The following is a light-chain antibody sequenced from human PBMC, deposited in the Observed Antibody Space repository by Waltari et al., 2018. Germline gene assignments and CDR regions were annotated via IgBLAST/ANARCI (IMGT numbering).Light chain of an antibody. CDR1: SSNIGNNY. Sequence: QSVLTQPPSASGTPGQRVTISCSGSSSNIGNNYVYWHQQLPGTAPKLLISANDPRTSGVPDRFSGSKSGPSASLAISGLRSEDEADYYCAAWDDSLGVWTFGGGTKLTVL. CDR3: AAWDDSLGVWT. J-gene: IGLJ2*01. CDR2: AND. V-gene: IGLV1-47*01.